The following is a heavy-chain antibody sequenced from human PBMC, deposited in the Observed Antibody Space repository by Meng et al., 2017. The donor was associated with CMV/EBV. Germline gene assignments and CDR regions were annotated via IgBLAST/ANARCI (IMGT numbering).Heavy chain of an antibody. D-gene: IGHD3-3*01. CDR3: ARGGPYYDFWSGLLTDY. V-gene: IGHV3-74*01. Sequence: GESLKISCAASGFTFSSYWMHWVRQAPGKGLVRVSRINSDGSSTSYADSVKGRFTISRDNAKNTLYLQMNSLRAEDTAVYYCARGGPYYDFWSGLLTDYWGQGTLVTVSS. CDR2: INSDGSST. CDR1: GFTFSSYW. J-gene: IGHJ4*02.